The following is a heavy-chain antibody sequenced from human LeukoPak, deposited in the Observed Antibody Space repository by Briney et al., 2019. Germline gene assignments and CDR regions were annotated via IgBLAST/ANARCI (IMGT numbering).Heavy chain of an antibody. CDR1: GFSFDTSGMC. CDR3: ARFLYGDSAYFFDY. CDR2: IDWDDGK. J-gene: IGHJ4*02. V-gene: IGHV2-70*01. Sequence: SGPALEKPTQTLTLTCTFSGFSFDTSGMCVSWIRQPPGKALEWLALIDWDDGKYYTTSLKTRLTISKDTSKNQVVLTMTNVDPVDTAMYYCARFLYGDSAYFFDYWGRGTLVTVSS. D-gene: IGHD4-17*01.